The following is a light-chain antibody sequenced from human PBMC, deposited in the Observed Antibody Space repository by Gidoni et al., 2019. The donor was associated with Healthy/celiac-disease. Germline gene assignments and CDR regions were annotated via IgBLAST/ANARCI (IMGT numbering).Light chain of an antibody. CDR2: DVS. J-gene: IGLJ1*01. Sequence: QSALTHPASVSGSPGQSITISCTGTSSDVGGYHYVSWYQQHPGKAPKLMIDDVSNRPSGVSNRFSGSKSGNTASLTISGLQAEDEADYYCSSYTSSSTKVFGTGTKVTVL. V-gene: IGLV2-14*03. CDR1: SSDVGGYHY. CDR3: SSYTSSSTKV.